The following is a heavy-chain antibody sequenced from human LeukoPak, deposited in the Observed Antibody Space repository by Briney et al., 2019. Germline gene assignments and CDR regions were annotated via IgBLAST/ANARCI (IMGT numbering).Heavy chain of an antibody. Sequence: PGGSLRLSCAASGFTFSNAWMSWVRQAPGKGLEWVGRIKSKTDGGTTDYAAPVKGRFTISRDDSKNTLYLQMNSLRAEDTAVYYCAGGGVAARPRYYYYGMDVWGQGTTVTVSS. CDR2: IKSKTDGGTT. J-gene: IGHJ6*02. D-gene: IGHD6-6*01. CDR3: AGGGVAARPRYYYYGMDV. V-gene: IGHV3-15*01. CDR1: GFTFSNAW.